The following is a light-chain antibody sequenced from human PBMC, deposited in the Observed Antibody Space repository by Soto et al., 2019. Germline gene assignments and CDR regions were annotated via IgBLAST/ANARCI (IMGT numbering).Light chain of an antibody. CDR2: DNN. J-gene: IGLJ2*01. CDR3: GTWDSSLSAVV. CDR1: SSNIGNNY. Sequence: QSVLTQPPSVSAAPGQKVTISCSGSSSNIGNNYVSWYQQLPGTAPKLLIYDNNKRPSGIPDRFSGSKSGTSATLGITGLQTGDEADYYCGTWDSSLSAVVFGGGTQLTVX. V-gene: IGLV1-51*01.